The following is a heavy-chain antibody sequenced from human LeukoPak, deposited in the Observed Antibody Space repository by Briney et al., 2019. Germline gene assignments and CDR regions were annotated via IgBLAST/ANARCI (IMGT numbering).Heavy chain of an antibody. Sequence: WASVKVSCTTSGYTFSRHYIHWVRQAPGQGLEWLGIINTSGATTRYGQNFKGGVTATRDTSTSTVYMEMSSLNSEDTAVYYCARGLESSGWYGMDVWGQGTTIIVSS. CDR2: INTSGATT. J-gene: IGHJ6*02. CDR1: GYTFSRHY. CDR3: ARGLESSGWYGMDV. D-gene: IGHD6-19*01. V-gene: IGHV1-46*01.